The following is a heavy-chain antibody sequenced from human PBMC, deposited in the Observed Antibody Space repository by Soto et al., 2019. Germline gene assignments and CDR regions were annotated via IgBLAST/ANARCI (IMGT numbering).Heavy chain of an antibody. J-gene: IGHJ6*02. CDR2: IYTSGST. V-gene: IGHV4-4*07. CDR3: ARDTGSAASSSWEVISMDG. CDR1: GGSISSYY. D-gene: IGHD6-13*01. Sequence: MTSETLSLTCTVSGGSISSYYWSWIRQPAGKGLEWIGRIYTSGSTNYNPSLKSRVTMSVDTSKNQFSLKLSSVTAADTAVYYCARDTGSAASSSWEVISMDGWGQGTTVTVSS.